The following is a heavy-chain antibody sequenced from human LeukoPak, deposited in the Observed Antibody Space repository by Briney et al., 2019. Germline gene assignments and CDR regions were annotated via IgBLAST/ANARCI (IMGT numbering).Heavy chain of an antibody. J-gene: IGHJ6*03. D-gene: IGHD3-16*02. CDR1: GGSISSYY. CDR3: ARAENYVWGSYRYYYYMDV. CDR2: IYTSWST. Sequence: SETLSLTCTVSGGSISSYYWSWIRQPPRKGLEWIGYIYTSWSTNYNPSLKSRVTISVDTSKNQFSLKLSSVTAADTAVYYCARAENYVWGSYRYYYYMDVWGKGTTVTVSS. V-gene: IGHV4-4*09.